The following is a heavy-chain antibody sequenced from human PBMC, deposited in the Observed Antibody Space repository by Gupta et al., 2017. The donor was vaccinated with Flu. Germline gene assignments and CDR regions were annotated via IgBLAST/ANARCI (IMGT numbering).Heavy chain of an antibody. D-gene: IGHD2-21*02. CDR1: GFTVSSNY. Sequence: EMQLVESGGGLVQPGGSLRLSCAASGFTVSSNYMSWVRQAPGKGLEWVSVIVPGGNTYHADSVKGRFTISRDNSENTLYLQMNSLRSEDTAMYYCARDNKTHDCTECRVFDIWGQGTMVTVSS. V-gene: IGHV3-66*02. CDR3: ARDNKTHDCTECRVFDI. J-gene: IGHJ3*02. CDR2: IVPGGNT.